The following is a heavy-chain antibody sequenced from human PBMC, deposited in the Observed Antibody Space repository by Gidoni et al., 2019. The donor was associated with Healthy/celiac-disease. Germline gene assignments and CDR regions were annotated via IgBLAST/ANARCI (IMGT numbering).Heavy chain of an antibody. D-gene: IGHD4-17*01. CDR2: ISYDGSNK. J-gene: IGHJ5*02. CDR1: GCTFSSYG. CDR3: AKGDYGGNWFDP. V-gene: IGHV3-30*18. Sequence: QVQLVESGGGVVQPGRSLRLSCAASGCTFSSYGMHWVRQAPGKGLEWVAVISYDGSNKYYADSVKGRFTISRDNSKNTLYLQMNSLRAEDTAVYYCAKGDYGGNWFDPWGQGTLVTVSS.